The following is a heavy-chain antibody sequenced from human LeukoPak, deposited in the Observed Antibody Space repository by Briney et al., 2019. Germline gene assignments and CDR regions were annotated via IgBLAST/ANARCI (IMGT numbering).Heavy chain of an antibody. CDR1: GGTFSSYA. D-gene: IGHD3-22*01. CDR2: IIPIFGTA. V-gene: IGHV1-69*05. CDR3: ARAAYYYDSSGKDAFDI. Sequence: ASVTVSCKASGGTFSSYAISWVRQAPGQGLEWMGGIIPIFGTANYAQKFQGRVTITTDESTSTAYMELSSLRSEDTAVYYCARAAYYYDSSGKDAFDIWGQGTMVTVSS. J-gene: IGHJ3*02.